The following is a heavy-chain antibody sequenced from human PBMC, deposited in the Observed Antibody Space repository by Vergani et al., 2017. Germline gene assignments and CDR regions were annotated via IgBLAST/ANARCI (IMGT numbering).Heavy chain of an antibody. V-gene: IGHV1-69*04. D-gene: IGHD3-9*01. CDR3: ATIKIGILTGYCFDY. Sequence: QVQLVQSGAEVKKPGSSVKVSCKASGGTFSSYAISWVRQAPGQGLEWMGRIIPILGIANYAQKFQGRVTITADKSTSTAYMELSILRSEDTAVYYCATIKIGILTGYCFDYWGQGTLVTVSS. CDR1: GGTFSSYA. CDR2: IIPILGIA. J-gene: IGHJ4*02.